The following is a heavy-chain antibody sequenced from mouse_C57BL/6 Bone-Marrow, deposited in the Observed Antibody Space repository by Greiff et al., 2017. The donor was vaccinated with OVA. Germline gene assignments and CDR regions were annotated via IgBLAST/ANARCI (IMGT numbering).Heavy chain of an antibody. J-gene: IGHJ3*01. CDR1: GYTFTSYW. D-gene: IGHD2-1*01. V-gene: IGHV1-72*01. CDR3: ARPWVGNRAWFAY. Sequence: QVQLQQSGAELVKPGASVKLSCKASGYTFTSYWMHWVKQRPGRGLEWIGRIDPKSGGTKYNEKFKSKATLTVDKPSSTAYMQLSSLTSEDSAVYYCARPWVGNRAWFAYWGQGTLVTVSA. CDR2: IDPKSGGT.